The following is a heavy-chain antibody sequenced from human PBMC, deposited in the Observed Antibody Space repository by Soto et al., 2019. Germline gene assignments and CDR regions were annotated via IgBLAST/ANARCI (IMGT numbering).Heavy chain of an antibody. J-gene: IGHJ4*02. CDR1: GGSISSSSYY. CDR2: IYYSGST. CDR3: ARRGYSYGWERYFDY. D-gene: IGHD5-18*01. V-gene: IGHV4-39*01. Sequence: SETLSLTCTVSGGSISSSSYYWGWIRQPPGKGLEWIGSIYYSGSTYYNPSLKSRVTISVDTSKNQFSLKLSSVTAADTAVYYCARRGYSYGWERYFDYWGQGTLVTVSS.